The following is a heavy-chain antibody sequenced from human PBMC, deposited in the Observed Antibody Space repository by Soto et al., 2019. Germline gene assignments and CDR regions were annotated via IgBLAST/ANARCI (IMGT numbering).Heavy chain of an antibody. D-gene: IGHD5-12*01. V-gene: IGHV1-69*13. CDR3: ARGARYSGYDQNYYGMDV. CDR1: GGTFSSYA. Sequence: SVKVSCKASGGTFSSYAISWVRQAPGQGLEWMGGIIPIFGTANYAQKFQGRVTITADESTSTAYMELSSLRSEDTAVYYCARGARYSGYDQNYYGMDVWGQGTTVTVSS. CDR2: IIPIFGTA. J-gene: IGHJ6*02.